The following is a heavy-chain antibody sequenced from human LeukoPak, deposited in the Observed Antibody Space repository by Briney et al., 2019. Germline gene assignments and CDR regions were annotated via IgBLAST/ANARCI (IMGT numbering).Heavy chain of an antibody. CDR1: GGSISSYY. D-gene: IGHD6-19*01. CDR3: AREGSGWAIDY. Sequence: SETLSLTCTVSGGSISSYYWSWIRQPPGKGLEWIGYIYYSGSTNYNPSLKSRVTISVDTSKNQFSLKLSSVTAADTAVYYCAREGSGWAIDYWGQGALVTVSS. V-gene: IGHV4-59*01. CDR2: IYYSGST. J-gene: IGHJ4*02.